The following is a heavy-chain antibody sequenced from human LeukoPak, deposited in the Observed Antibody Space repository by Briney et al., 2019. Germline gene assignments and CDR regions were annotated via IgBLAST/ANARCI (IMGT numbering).Heavy chain of an antibody. Sequence: GGSLRLSCAASGFTCSSYSMNWVRQAPGKGLEWVSSISSSSSYIYYADSVKGRFTISRDNAKNSLYLQMNSLRAEDTAVYYCASWSRVGASSYWGQGTLVTVSS. CDR2: ISSSSSYI. CDR1: GFTCSSYS. D-gene: IGHD1-26*01. J-gene: IGHJ4*02. CDR3: ASWSRVGASSY. V-gene: IGHV3-21*01.